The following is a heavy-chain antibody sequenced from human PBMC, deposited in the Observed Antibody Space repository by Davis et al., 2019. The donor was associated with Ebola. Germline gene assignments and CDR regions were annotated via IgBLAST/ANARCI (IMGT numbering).Heavy chain of an antibody. CDR2: IYSGGST. CDR3: ARVSGDIVFDGMDV. D-gene: IGHD2-15*01. J-gene: IGHJ6*02. Sequence: GGSLRLSCAASGFTVSSNYMSWVRQAPGTGLEWVSVIYSGGSTYYADSVKGRFTISRDNSKNTLYLQMNSLRAEDTAVYYCARVSGDIVFDGMDVWGQGTTVTVSS. V-gene: IGHV3-66*01. CDR1: GFTVSSNY.